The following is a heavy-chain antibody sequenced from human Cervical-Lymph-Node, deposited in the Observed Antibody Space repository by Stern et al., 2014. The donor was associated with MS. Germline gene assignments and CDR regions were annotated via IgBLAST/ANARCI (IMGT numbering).Heavy chain of an antibody. CDR2: LSPSSTYS. D-gene: IGHD3-16*01. CDR1: GFTFTDYY. J-gene: IGHJ4*02. V-gene: IGHV3-11*06. Sequence: VQLVESGGDLVKPGGSLRLSCVASGFTFTDYYMTWIRQAPGKGLEWISYLSPSSTYSGYADSVKGRFTISRDNAKNTLYLQMSSLRADDTGIYYCARDKGPAFDWGQGTLVTVSS. CDR3: ARDKGPAFD.